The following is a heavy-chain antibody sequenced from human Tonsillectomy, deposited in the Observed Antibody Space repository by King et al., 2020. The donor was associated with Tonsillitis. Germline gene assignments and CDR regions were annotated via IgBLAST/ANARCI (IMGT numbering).Heavy chain of an antibody. CDR3: AKDYHSSGWEDAFDV. CDR1: RFTFDDYA. Sequence: DVQLVESGGGLVQPGRSLRLSCAASRFTFDDYAMHGVRQAPGKGLEWVSGISWDRGSLAYSDAVKGRFTTSRDNAKNSLYLQMNSLRAEDTALYYCAKDYHSSGWEDAFDVWGQGTMVIVSS. D-gene: IGHD6-19*01. V-gene: IGHV3-9*01. J-gene: IGHJ3*01. CDR2: ISWDRGSL.